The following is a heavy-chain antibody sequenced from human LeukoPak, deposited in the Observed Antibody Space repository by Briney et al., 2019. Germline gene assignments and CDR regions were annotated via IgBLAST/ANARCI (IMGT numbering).Heavy chain of an antibody. CDR3: AREGGIRYCSGTSCRGFDP. V-gene: IGHV1-2*02. CDR2: INPNSGGT. D-gene: IGHD2-2*01. CDR1: GYTFTGYY. Sequence: GASVKVSCKASGYTFTGYYMHWVRQAPGQGLEWMGWINPNSGGTNYAQKFQGRVTMTRDTSISTAYMELSRLRSDDTAVYYCAREGGIRYCSGTSCRGFDPWGQGTLVTVSS. J-gene: IGHJ5*02.